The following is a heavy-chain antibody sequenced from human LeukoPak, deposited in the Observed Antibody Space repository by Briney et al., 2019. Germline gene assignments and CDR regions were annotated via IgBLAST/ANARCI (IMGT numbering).Heavy chain of an antibody. D-gene: IGHD2-2*01. CDR1: GYTSTSYG. V-gene: IGHV1-18*04. CDR2: ISAYNGNT. Sequence: ASVKVSCKASGYTSTSYGISWVRQAPGQGLEWMGWISAYNGNTNYAQKLQGRVTMTTDTSTSTAYMELRSLRSDDTAVYYCARWFCSSTSCYDWYFDLWGRGTLVTVSS. J-gene: IGHJ2*01. CDR3: ARWFCSSTSCYDWYFDL.